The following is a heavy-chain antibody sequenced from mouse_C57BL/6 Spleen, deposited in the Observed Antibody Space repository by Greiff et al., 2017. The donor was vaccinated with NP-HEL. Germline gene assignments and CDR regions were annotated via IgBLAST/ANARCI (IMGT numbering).Heavy chain of an antibody. CDR2: IDPEDGEP. J-gene: IGHJ3*01. Sequence: EVQLQQSGAELVKPGASVKLSCTASGFNIKDYYMHWVKQRTEQGLEWIGRIDPEDGEPKYAPKFQGKATITADTSSNTAYLQLSSLTSEDTAVYYCASIYYYGSSYDWFAYWGQGTLVTVSA. CDR1: GFNIKDYY. V-gene: IGHV14-2*01. D-gene: IGHD1-1*01. CDR3: ASIYYYGSSYDWFAY.